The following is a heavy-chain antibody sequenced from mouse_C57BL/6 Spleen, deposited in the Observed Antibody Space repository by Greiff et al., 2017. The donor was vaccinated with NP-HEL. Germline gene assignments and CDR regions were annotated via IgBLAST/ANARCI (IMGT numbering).Heavy chain of an antibody. CDR2: INPNNGGT. D-gene: IGHD4-1*01. J-gene: IGHJ3*01. Sequence: EVQLQQSGPELVKPGASVKIPCKASGYTFTDYNMDWVKQSHGKSLEWIGDINPNNGGTIYNQKFKGKATLTVDKSSSTAYMELRSLTSEDTAVYYCALTGTGAWFAYWGQGTLVTVSA. CDR1: GYTFTDYN. V-gene: IGHV1-18*01. CDR3: ALTGTGAWFAY.